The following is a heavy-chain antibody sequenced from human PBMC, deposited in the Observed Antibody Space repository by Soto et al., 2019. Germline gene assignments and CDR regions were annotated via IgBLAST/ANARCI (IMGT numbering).Heavy chain of an antibody. D-gene: IGHD1-26*01. CDR3: AHRGKGGSYYEGYFDY. J-gene: IGHJ4*02. Sequence: QITLKESGPTLVKPTQTLTLTCTFSGFSLSTSGVGVGWIRHPPGKALEWLALIYWDDDKRYSPSLKSRLTITKDTSKNQVVLTMTNMDPVDTATYYCAHRGKGGSYYEGYFDYWGQGTLVTVSS. CDR1: GFSLSTSGVG. CDR2: IYWDDDK. V-gene: IGHV2-5*02.